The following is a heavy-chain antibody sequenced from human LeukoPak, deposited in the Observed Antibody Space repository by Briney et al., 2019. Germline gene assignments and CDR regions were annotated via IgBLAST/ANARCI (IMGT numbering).Heavy chain of an antibody. CDR2: ISSSGSTI. J-gene: IGHJ4*02. CDR1: GFTFSDYY. D-gene: IGHD3-9*01. V-gene: IGHV3-11*01. CDR3: ARDLSYYDILTGYPNLDY. Sequence: GGSLRLSCAASGFTFSDYYTSWIRQAPGKGLEWVSYISSSGSTIYYADSVKGRFTISRDNAKNSLYLQMNSLRAEDTAVYYCARDLSYYDILTGYPNLDYWGQGTLVTVSS.